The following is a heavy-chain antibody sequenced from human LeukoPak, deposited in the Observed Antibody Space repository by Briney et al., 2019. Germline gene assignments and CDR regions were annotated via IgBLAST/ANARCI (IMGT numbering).Heavy chain of an antibody. D-gene: IGHD5-24*01. CDR1: GGSISSGNW. CDR3: ARAIYKRWLQFVGRGGAFDI. J-gene: IGHJ3*02. CDR2: IFHSGST. Sequence: PSETLSLTCAVSGGSISSGNWWSWVRQPPGKGLEWIGEIFHSGSTNFNPSLKSRVTISVDTSKNQFSLKLSSVTAADTAVYYCARAIYKRWLQFVGRGGAFDIWGQGTMVTVSS. V-gene: IGHV4-4*02.